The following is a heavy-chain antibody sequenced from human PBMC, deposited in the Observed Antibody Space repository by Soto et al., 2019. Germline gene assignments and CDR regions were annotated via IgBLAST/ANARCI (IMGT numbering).Heavy chain of an antibody. CDR2: ISGSGGST. J-gene: IGHJ5*02. D-gene: IGHD2-2*01. V-gene: IGHV3-23*01. Sequence: EVQLLESGGGLVQPGGSLRLSCAASGFTLSSYTMSWVRQAPGKGLEWVSAISGSGGSTYYADSVKGRFTISRDNSKNTLYLQMNSLRAEDTAVYYCAKDLKYQLLYWFDPWGQGTLVTVSS. CDR1: GFTLSSYT. CDR3: AKDLKYQLLYWFDP.